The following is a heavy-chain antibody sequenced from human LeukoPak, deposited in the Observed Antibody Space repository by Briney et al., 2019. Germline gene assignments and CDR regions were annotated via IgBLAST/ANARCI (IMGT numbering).Heavy chain of an antibody. D-gene: IGHD3-22*01. CDR3: AKRSTDYYDSSGFY. CDR2: IDISGST. V-gene: IGHV4-61*02. J-gene: IGHJ4*02. CDR1: GGSISSVSDY. Sequence: PSETLSLTCTVSGGSISSVSDYWSWIRQPAGKGLEWIGRIDISGSTNYNPSLKSRVTISVDTSKNQFSLKMISVTAADTAVYYCAKRSTDYYDSSGFYWGQGTLVTVSS.